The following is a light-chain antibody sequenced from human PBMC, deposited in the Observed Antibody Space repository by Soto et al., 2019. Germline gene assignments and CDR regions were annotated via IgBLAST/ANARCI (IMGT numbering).Light chain of an antibody. J-gene: IGKJ2*01. CDR1: LGVSNH. CDR2: DAF. Sequence: DIQLTQSPSLLSASVGDRVTITCRASLGVSNHLAWFQQKPGKAPKLLISDAFTLQSGVPSRFSGSGSGTEFILTIRGLQPEDFATYYCHQLNTYPYTFGQGTRLDIK. V-gene: IGKV1-9*01. CDR3: HQLNTYPYT.